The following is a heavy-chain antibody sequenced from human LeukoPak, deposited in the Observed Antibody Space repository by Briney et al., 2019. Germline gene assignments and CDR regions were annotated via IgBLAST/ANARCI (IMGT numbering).Heavy chain of an antibody. CDR3: AREYDILTGYSGVDY. CDR2: IYIDGSST. V-gene: IGHV3-74*01. J-gene: IGHJ4*02. D-gene: IGHD3-9*01. CDR1: GFTFSSYG. Sequence: GGSLRLSCAASGFTFSSYGMHWVRQAPGKGLGWGSRIYIDGSSTNYADSVKGRFTISRDNAKNTLYLQMNSLRADDTAVYYCAREYDILTGYSGVDYWGQGTLVTVSS.